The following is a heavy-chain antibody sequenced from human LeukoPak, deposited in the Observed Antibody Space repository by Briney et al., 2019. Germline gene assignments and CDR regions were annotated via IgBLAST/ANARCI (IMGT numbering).Heavy chain of an antibody. Sequence: GASVEVSCRGSGYTFTTYGISWVRQAPGQGLEWMGWISAYNGNTNYAQKLQGRVNMTTDTSTSTAYMELRSLRSDDTAVYYCARSRYDDFWIAWFDPWGQGTLVTVSS. V-gene: IGHV1-18*01. D-gene: IGHD3-3*01. J-gene: IGHJ5*02. CDR1: GYTFTTYG. CDR3: ARSRYDDFWIAWFDP. CDR2: ISAYNGNT.